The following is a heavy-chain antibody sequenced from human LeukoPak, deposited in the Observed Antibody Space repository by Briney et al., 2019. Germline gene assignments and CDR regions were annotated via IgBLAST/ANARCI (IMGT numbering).Heavy chain of an antibody. CDR1: NGSLSSNY. V-gene: IGHV4-4*07. CDR2: IHASGTS. Sequence: SETLSLTCTVSNGSLSSNYWSWIRQPAGKGLEWIGRIHASGTSYYNPSLKSRVTISVDTSKNQFSLKLSSVTAADTAVYYCAREGAEAPRDAFDIWGQGTMVTVSS. CDR3: AREGAEAPRDAFDI. D-gene: IGHD3-16*01. J-gene: IGHJ3*02.